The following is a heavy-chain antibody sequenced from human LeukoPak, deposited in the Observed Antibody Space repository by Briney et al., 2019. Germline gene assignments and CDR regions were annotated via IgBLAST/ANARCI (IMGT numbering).Heavy chain of an antibody. V-gene: IGHV4-59*01. J-gene: IGHJ4*02. Sequence: SETLSLTCTVSGGSISSYYWSWIRQPPGKGLEWIGYTYYSGSTNYNPSLKSRFTISVATSKNQFSLKLSFVTAADTAVYYCARSRGYSGYDLDYWGQGTLVTVSS. CDR3: ARSRGYSGYDLDY. D-gene: IGHD5-12*01. CDR1: GGSISSYY. CDR2: TYYSGST.